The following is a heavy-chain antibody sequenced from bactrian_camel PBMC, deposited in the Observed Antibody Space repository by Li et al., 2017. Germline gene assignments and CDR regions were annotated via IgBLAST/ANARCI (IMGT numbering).Heavy chain of an antibody. J-gene: IGHJ4*01. V-gene: IGHV3S40*01. CDR2: IATGSGNT. Sequence: VQLVESGGGSVLAGGSLRLSCAASGLTFSSYYMSWVRQAPGKEREGVARIATGSGNTYYADSVKGRFTISQDNAKNTVYLQMNNLNPEDTAMYYCAARDRGVAVGHGLTVSSGHWRRRRAGVGCALHSDFALWGQGTQVTVS. CDR3: AARDRGVAVGHGLTVSSGHWRRRRAGVGCALHSDFAL. CDR1: GLTFSSYY. D-gene: IGHD5*01.